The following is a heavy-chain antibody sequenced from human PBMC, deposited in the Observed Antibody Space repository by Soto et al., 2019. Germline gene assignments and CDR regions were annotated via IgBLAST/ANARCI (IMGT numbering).Heavy chain of an antibody. Sequence: SETLSLTCTVPGGSISSGDYYWSWIRQPPGKGLEWIGYIYYSGSTYYNPSLKSRVTISVDTSKNQFSLKLSSVTAADTAVYYCARDEFGGVIVLDPWGQGTLVTVYS. D-gene: IGHD3-16*02. V-gene: IGHV4-30-4*01. CDR3: ARDEFGGVIVLDP. J-gene: IGHJ5*02. CDR1: GGSISSGDYY. CDR2: IYYSGST.